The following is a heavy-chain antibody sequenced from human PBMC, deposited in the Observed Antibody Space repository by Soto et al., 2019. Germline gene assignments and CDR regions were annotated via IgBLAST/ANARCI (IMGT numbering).Heavy chain of an antibody. J-gene: IGHJ6*02. Sequence: EVQLVESGGGLVKPGGSLRLSCAASGFTFSNAWMNWVRQAPGKGLEWVGRIKSKTDGGTTDYDAPVKGRFTISRDDSKNTLYLEMNSLKTEDTAVYYCTTAGQQLVHYYYYGMDVWGQGTTVTVSS. D-gene: IGHD6-13*01. CDR2: IKSKTDGGTT. V-gene: IGHV3-15*07. CDR3: TTAGQQLVHYYYYGMDV. CDR1: GFTFSNAW.